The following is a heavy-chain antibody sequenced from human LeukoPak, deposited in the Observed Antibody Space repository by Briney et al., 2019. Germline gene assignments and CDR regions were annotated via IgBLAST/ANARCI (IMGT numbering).Heavy chain of an antibody. CDR3: ARDEGSGNYYMDL. CDR2: ISVSGGSI. CDR1: GFMFTSYD. V-gene: IGHV3-48*03. J-gene: IGHJ5*02. D-gene: IGHD3-10*01. Sequence: GGSLRLSCAASGFMFTSYDMNWVRQAPGKGLERGSYISVSGGSIPYADSAKGRFTIPRDNAKRSLYLQMNSLRAEDTAVYYCARDEGSGNYYMDLWGQGTLVTVSS.